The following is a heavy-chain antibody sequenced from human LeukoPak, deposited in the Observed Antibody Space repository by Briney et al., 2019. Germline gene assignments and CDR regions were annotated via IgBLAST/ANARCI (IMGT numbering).Heavy chain of an antibody. Sequence: GRSLRLSCAASGFAFNNYGMHWVRQTPGKGLEWLALIWYDGTTKYYADSVKGRFTISRDNPDSTLFLQMSSLRAEDTAVYYCAKDLEKFDTNGFPAYWGQGTLVTVSS. J-gene: IGHJ4*02. CDR1: GFAFNNYG. D-gene: IGHD2-8*01. CDR2: IWYDGTTK. V-gene: IGHV3-33*06. CDR3: AKDLEKFDTNGFPAY.